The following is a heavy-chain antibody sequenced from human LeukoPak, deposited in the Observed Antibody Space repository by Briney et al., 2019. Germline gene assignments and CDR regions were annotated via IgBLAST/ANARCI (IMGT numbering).Heavy chain of an antibody. CDR2: IYPGDSDI. Sequence: GESLKISCKGSGYSFTTYWIGWVRQMPGKGLEWMGIIYPGDSDIRYSPSFQGQVTISADKSIRTAYLQWSSLRASDTAMYYCARREAVAGTKDFLDYWGQGTLVTVSS. CDR1: GYSFTTYW. J-gene: IGHJ4*02. CDR3: ARREAVAGTKDFLDY. D-gene: IGHD6-19*01. V-gene: IGHV5-51*01.